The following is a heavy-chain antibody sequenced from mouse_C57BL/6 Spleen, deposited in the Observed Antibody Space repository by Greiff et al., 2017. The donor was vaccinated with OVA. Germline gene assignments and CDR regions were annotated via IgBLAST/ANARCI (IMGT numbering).Heavy chain of an antibody. Sequence: QVQLQQPGTELVKPGASVKLSCKASGYTFTSYWMHWVKQRPGQGLEWIGNINPSNGGTNYNEKFKSKATLTVDKSSSTAYMQLSSLTSEESAVYDCGYYGSSDYYAMDYWGQGTSVTVSS. D-gene: IGHD1-1*01. J-gene: IGHJ4*01. CDR1: GYTFTSYW. V-gene: IGHV1-53*01. CDR2: INPSNGGT. CDR3: GYYGSSDYYAMDY.